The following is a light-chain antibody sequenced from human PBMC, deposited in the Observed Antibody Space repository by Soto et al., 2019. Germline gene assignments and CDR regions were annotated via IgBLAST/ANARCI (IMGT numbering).Light chain of an antibody. CDR3: QQYGSSPWT. Sequence: EIVLTQSPGTLSLSPGERATLSCRASQSVSSSYLAWYQQKPGQAPRLPIYGASSRAPGIPDRFSGSGSGTDFTLTISRLEPEDFAVYYCQQYGSSPWTFGQGTKVEIK. CDR1: QSVSSSY. J-gene: IGKJ1*01. CDR2: GAS. V-gene: IGKV3-20*01.